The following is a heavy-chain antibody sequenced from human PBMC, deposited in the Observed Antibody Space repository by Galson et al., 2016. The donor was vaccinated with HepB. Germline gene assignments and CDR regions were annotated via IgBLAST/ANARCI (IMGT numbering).Heavy chain of an antibody. V-gene: IGHV5-10-1*01. CDR1: GFSFSSYW. D-gene: IGHD1-26*01. Sequence: QSGAEVKKPGESLRISCQGSGFSFSSYWITWVRQMPGKGLEWMGRIDPSDSYTNYSPSFQGHVTISADKSMNTAYLQWTSLKASDSAMYYCARVLVGGPESESGYWGQGTLVTVSS. CDR3: ARVLVGGPESESGY. J-gene: IGHJ4*02. CDR2: IDPSDSYT.